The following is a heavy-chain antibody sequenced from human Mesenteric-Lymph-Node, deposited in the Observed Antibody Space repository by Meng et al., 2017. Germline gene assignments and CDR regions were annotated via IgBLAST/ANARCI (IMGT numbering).Heavy chain of an antibody. J-gene: IGHJ4*02. V-gene: IGHV4-4*02. CDR1: GGSISGGTW. D-gene: IGHD2-21*01. CDR3: AKNGAYCLES. CDR2: SHPGSGA. Sequence: QVHLHGSGPGLVKPSGTRSLTCAGSGGSISGGTWWSWVRQPPGKGLQWIGQSHPGSGAAYNPSLETRVTISVDTSKNQFSLELTSVTAADTAVYYCAKNGAYCLESWGQGTLVTVS.